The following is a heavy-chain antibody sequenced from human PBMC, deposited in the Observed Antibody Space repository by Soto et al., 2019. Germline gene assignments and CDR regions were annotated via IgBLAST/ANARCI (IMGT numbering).Heavy chain of an antibody. J-gene: IGHJ6*02. CDR2: ISYDGRNK. CDR1: GFTFSSYS. CDR3: ARETDGMDV. Sequence: VQLVESGGGLVQPGGSLRLSCAASGFTFSSYSMNWVRQAPGKGLEWAAVISYDGRNKYYADSVKGRFTISRDNSKNTLYLQMNSLRAEDTAVYYCARETDGMDVWGQGTTVTVSS. V-gene: IGHV3-30*03.